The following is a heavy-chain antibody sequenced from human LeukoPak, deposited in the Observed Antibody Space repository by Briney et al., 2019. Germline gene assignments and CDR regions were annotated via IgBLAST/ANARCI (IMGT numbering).Heavy chain of an antibody. Sequence: SETLSLTCAVYGGSFSGYYWSWIRQPPGKGLEWIGEINHSGSTNYNPSLKSRVTISVDTSKNQFSLKLRSVTAADTAVYYCATTPERPLGFSSRTGAFDIWGQGTMVTVSS. V-gene: IGHV4-34*01. J-gene: IGHJ3*02. CDR3: ATTPERPLGFSSRTGAFDI. D-gene: IGHD2-2*01. CDR1: GGSFSGYY. CDR2: INHSGST.